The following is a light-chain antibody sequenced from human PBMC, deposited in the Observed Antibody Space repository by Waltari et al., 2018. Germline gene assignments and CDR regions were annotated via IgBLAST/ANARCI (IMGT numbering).Light chain of an antibody. J-gene: IGLJ1*01. CDR1: TSDVGSYAL. Sequence: QSALTQPASVSGTPGQSITISCTGPTSDVGSYALVSWYHQHPGEAPKPLICEVFKRPPDMSSRFSGSKSGSTASLTIAGLQPEDEADYYCCSYAGRGTYVFGSGTKVTVL. V-gene: IGLV2-23*02. CDR2: EVF. CDR3: CSYAGRGTYV.